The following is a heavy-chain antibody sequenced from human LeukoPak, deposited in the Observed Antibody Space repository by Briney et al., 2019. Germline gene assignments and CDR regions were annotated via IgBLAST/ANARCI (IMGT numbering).Heavy chain of an antibody. D-gene: IGHD3-10*01. J-gene: IGHJ6*02. CDR1: GYSFTSYW. CDR2: IYPGDSDT. V-gene: IGHV5-51*01. CDR3: ARHVTMVRGIIFYYYGMDV. Sequence: PGESLKISCKGSGYSFTSYWIGWVRQMPGKGLEWMGIIYPGDSDTRYSPSFQGQVTISADKSISTAYLQWSSLKASDTAMYYFARHVTMVRGIIFYYYGMDVWGQGTTVTVSS.